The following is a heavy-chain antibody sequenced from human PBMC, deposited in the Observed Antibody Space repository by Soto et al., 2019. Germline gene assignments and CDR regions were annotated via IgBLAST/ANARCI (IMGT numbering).Heavy chain of an antibody. D-gene: IGHD5-18*01. CDR1: GFTFSSYS. V-gene: IGHV3-21*01. Sequence: GGSLILSCAASGFTFSSYSMNWVRQAPGKGLEWVSSISSSSSYIYYADSVKGRFTISRDNAKNSLYLQMNSLRAEDTAVYYCARDAAGIQLWKYGMDVWGQGTTVTISS. CDR3: ARDAAGIQLWKYGMDV. J-gene: IGHJ6*02. CDR2: ISSSSSYI.